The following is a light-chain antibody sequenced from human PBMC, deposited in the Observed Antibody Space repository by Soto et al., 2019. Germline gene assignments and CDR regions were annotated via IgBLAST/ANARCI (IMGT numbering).Light chain of an antibody. J-gene: IGKJ1*01. V-gene: IGKV1-16*02. Sequence: DIQMTQSPSSVSAYVGDRVTIACRASQDISIHLAWFQQKPGKAPKSLIFGASNLQSGVPSKFSGSGSGTDFPLTIDSLQPEDFATYYCQQYHNYPPSFGQGTKVEIK. CDR2: GAS. CDR3: QQYHNYPPS. CDR1: QDISIH.